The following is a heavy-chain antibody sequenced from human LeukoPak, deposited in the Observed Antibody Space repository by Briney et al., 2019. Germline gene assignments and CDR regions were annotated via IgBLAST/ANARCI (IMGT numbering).Heavy chain of an antibody. CDR3: ASTKYCSGGSCYFKNTRRIKYYFDY. CDR2: INHSGST. CDR1: GGSFSGYY. D-gene: IGHD2-15*01. J-gene: IGHJ4*02. V-gene: IGHV4-34*01. Sequence: SETLSLTCAVYGGSFSGYYWSGIRQPPGKGLEWIGEINHSGSTNYNPSLKSRVTISVDTSKNQFSLKLSSVTAADTAVYYCASTKYCSGGSCYFKNTRRIKYYFDYWGQGTLVTVSS.